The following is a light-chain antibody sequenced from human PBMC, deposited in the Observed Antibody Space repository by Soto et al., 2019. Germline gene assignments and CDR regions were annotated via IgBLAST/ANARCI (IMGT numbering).Light chain of an antibody. CDR3: QQYDISPWT. V-gene: IGKV3-20*01. CDR2: DSS. CDR1: QSVSSNF. Sequence: EIVFTQSPATLSFSPGERATLSCRASQSVSSNFLAWYQHKPGQAPRLLIYDSSSRATGIPDRFSGSGSGTDFTLSIIRLEPEDFAVYYCQQYDISPWTFGQGTKVDIK. J-gene: IGKJ1*01.